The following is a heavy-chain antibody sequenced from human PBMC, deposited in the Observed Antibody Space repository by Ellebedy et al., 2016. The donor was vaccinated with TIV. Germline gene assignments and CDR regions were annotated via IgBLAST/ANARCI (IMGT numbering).Heavy chain of an antibody. V-gene: IGHV3-7*01. Sequence: GESLKISCAASGFNFRSYWMTWVRQAPGKGLEWVAKIRQEGDEIYYVESVKGRFTISRDNAKNSLFLQMNSLSVEETAVYYCARRASYGDYAVQVNPWFDPWGQGTLVTVSS. CDR1: GFNFRSYW. CDR3: ARRASYGDYAVQVNPWFDP. D-gene: IGHD4-17*01. CDR2: IRQEGDEI. J-gene: IGHJ5*02.